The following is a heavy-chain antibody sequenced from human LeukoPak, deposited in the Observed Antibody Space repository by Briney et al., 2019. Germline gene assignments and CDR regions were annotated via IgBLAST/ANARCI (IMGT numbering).Heavy chain of an antibody. J-gene: IGHJ4*02. Sequence: SPSKTLSLTCTVSGGSFSNYYWNWIRQPPGKGLEWLGNIHYSGNTHYSPALKSRVTISADTSKNQFSLKLTSVTAADTAVYYCAGDSRLGEKWGQGTLVTVSS. D-gene: IGHD3-16*01. CDR3: AGDSRLGEK. CDR1: GGSFSNYY. V-gene: IGHV4-59*01. CDR2: IHYSGNT.